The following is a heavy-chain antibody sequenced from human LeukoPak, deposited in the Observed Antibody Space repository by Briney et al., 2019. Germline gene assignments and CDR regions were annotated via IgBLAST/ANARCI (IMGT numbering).Heavy chain of an antibody. Sequence: PSETLSLTCTVSGGSISSSSYYWGWIRQPPGKGLEWIGSIYCSGSTYYNPSLKSRVTISVDTSKNQFSLKLRSVTAADTAVYYCASIVGATPFYYYYYMDVWGKGTTVTVSS. CDR2: IYCSGST. J-gene: IGHJ6*03. V-gene: IGHV4-39*01. CDR1: GGSISSSSYY. CDR3: ASIVGATPFYYYYYMDV. D-gene: IGHD1-26*01.